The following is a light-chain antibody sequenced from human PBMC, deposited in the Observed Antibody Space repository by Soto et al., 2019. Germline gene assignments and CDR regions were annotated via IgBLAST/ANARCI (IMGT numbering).Light chain of an antibody. CDR3: QHYNSYSVA. V-gene: IGKV1-5*03. J-gene: IGKJ1*01. Sequence: DIQMTQSPSTLSGSVGDRVTITCRASQTISSWLAWYQQKPGKAPKLLIYKASTLKSGVPSRLSGSGSWTEITLTISSLQPDDFATYHRQHYNSYSVAFGQGTKVELK. CDR2: KAS. CDR1: QTISSW.